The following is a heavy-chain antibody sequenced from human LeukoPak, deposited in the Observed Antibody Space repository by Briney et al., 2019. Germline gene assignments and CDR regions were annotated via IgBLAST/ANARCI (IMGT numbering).Heavy chain of an antibody. CDR1: GYTFTSYD. V-gene: IGHV1-8*01. Sequence: ASVKVSCKASGYTFTSYDINWVRQATGQGLEWMGWMNPNSGNTGYAQKFQGSVTMTRNTSISTAYMELSSLRSEDTAVYYCARGLRFLEWLRQGNWFDPWGQGTLVTVSS. D-gene: IGHD3-3*01. CDR2: MNPNSGNT. CDR3: ARGLRFLEWLRQGNWFDP. J-gene: IGHJ5*02.